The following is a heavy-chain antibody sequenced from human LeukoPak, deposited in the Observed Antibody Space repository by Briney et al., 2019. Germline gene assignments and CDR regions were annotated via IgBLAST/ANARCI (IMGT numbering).Heavy chain of an antibody. Sequence: GGSLRLSCAASGFTFSSYSMNWVRQAPGKGLEWVAVISYDGSNKYYADSVKGRFTISRDNSKNTLYLQMNSLRAEGTAVYYCAKSRSERWLQSPPNHYWGQGTLVTVSS. CDR3: AKSRSERWLQSPPNHY. CDR1: GFTFSSYS. CDR2: ISYDGSNK. J-gene: IGHJ4*02. V-gene: IGHV3-30*18. D-gene: IGHD5-24*01.